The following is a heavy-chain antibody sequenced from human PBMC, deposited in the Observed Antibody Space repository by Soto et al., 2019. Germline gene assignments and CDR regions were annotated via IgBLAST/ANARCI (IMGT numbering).Heavy chain of an antibody. Sequence: ASVKVSCKASGGTFSSYAISWVRQAPGQGLEWMGGIIPIFGTANYAQKFQGRVTITADESTSPADMELSSLRSEDTAVYYCARDRSPGQRAFDIWGQGTMVTVSS. V-gene: IGHV1-69*13. CDR2: IIPIFGTA. J-gene: IGHJ3*02. CDR3: ARDRSPGQRAFDI. D-gene: IGHD6-25*01. CDR1: GGTFSSYA.